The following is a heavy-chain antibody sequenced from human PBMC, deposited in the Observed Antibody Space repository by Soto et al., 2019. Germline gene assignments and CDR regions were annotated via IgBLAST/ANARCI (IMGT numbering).Heavy chain of an antibody. CDR2: ISYDGSNK. J-gene: IGHJ6*02. D-gene: IGHD5-12*01. Sequence: GGSLRLSCAASGFTFSSYGMHWVRQAPGKGLEWVAVISYDGSNKYYADSVKGRFTISRDNSKNTLYLQMNSLRAEDTAVYYCAKIGSMVATQEDNYYYGMDVWGQGTTVTVSS. V-gene: IGHV3-30*18. CDR1: GFTFSSYG. CDR3: AKIGSMVATQEDNYYYGMDV.